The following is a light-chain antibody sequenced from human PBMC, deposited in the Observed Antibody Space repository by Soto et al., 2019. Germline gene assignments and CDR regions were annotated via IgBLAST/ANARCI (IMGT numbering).Light chain of an antibody. CDR2: EVS. CDR1: MGDVGGYKY. Sequence: QSLRTQAASISGSPGQSITISCTGTMGDVGGYKYVSWYQQHPGKAPKLLIYEVSNRPSGVSDRFSGSKSANTASLTISSLQPEDEADYYCRSYTSATTWVFGGGTKVTVL. V-gene: IGLV2-14*01. J-gene: IGLJ3*02. CDR3: RSYTSATTWV.